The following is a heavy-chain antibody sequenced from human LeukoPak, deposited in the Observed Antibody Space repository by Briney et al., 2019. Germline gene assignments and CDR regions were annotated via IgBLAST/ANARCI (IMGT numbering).Heavy chain of an antibody. CDR2: INPNNGDT. Sequence: ASVKVSCKASGYTFTGYYIHWVRQAPGQGLEWMGWINPNNGDTNYAQKFQDRVTMTRDTSISTAYIELNLLRSDDTAVYYCARGDYYGSPKVVAAWGQGTLVTVSS. V-gene: IGHV1-2*02. D-gene: IGHD3-10*01. CDR3: ARGDYYGSPKVVAA. J-gene: IGHJ5*02. CDR1: GYTFTGYY.